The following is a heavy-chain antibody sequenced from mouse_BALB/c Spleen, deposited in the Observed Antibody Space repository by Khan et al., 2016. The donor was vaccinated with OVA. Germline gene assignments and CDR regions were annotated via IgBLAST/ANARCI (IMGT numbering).Heavy chain of an antibody. CDR1: GFSLTSYC. Sequence: QVQLKQSGPGLVTPSQTLSITCTVSGFSLTSYCVHWVRQPPGKGLEWLGVIWAGGSTNYNSALMSRLSISTDNSKSQVCIKNNSLQTDDTAMYYCARLEDKWGQGTTLTVSS. J-gene: IGHJ2*01. CDR2: IWAGGST. V-gene: IGHV2-9*02. CDR3: ARLEDK.